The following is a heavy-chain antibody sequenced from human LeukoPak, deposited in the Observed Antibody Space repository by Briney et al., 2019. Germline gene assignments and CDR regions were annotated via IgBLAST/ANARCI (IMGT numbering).Heavy chain of an antibody. CDR3: ARLAYGYLRILDY. CDR1: GGSISSYY. J-gene: IGHJ4*02. V-gene: IGHV4-59*12. D-gene: IGHD4-17*01. Sequence: SETLSLTCSVSGGSISSYYWSWIRQPPGKGLEWIGYIYYSGSTNYNPSLKSRVTISVDTSKNQFSLKLSSVTAADTAVYYCARLAYGYLRILDYWGQGTLVTVSS. CDR2: IYYSGST.